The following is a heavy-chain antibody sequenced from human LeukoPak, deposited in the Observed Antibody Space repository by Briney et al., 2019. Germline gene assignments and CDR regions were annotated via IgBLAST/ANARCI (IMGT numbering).Heavy chain of an antibody. CDR3: ARDRGSGYLDY. CDR1: GFTVSSNY. V-gene: IGHV3-53*01. CDR2: IYSGGST. Sequence: PGGSLRLSCAASGFTVSSNYMSLVRQAPGKGLEWVSVIYSGGSTYYADSVKGRFTISRDNSKNALYLQMNSLRAEDTAVYYCARDRGSGYLDYWGQGTLVTVSS. D-gene: IGHD3-22*01. J-gene: IGHJ4*02.